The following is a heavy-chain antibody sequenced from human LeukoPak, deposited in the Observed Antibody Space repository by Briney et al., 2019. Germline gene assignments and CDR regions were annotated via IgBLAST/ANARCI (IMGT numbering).Heavy chain of an antibody. V-gene: IGHV3-48*02. D-gene: IGHD3-22*01. CDR2: ISSSSSII. CDR3: ARGVEGSYYYDSSGKGNALDI. J-gene: IGHJ3*02. CDR1: GFTFSSYS. Sequence: GGSLRLSCAASGFTFSSYSINWVRQAPGKGLEWVSYISSSSSIIYYANSVKCRFTISRDNAKNSLYLKMNSLRDEDTAVYYCARGVEGSYYYDSSGKGNALDIWGQGTMVTVSS.